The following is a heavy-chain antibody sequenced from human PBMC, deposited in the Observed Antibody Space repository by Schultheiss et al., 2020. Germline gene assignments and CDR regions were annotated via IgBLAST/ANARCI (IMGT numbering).Heavy chain of an antibody. D-gene: IGHD6-13*01. CDR2: ISGSGGST. CDR1: GFTFSSYA. CDR3: ARAGYSSSPGGMDV. Sequence: GESLKISCAASGFTFSSYAMSWVRQAPGKGLEWVSAISGSGGSTYYADSVKGRFTISRDNSKNTLYLQMNSLRAGDTAVYYCARAGYSSSPGGMDVWGKGTTVT. J-gene: IGHJ6*04. V-gene: IGHV3-23*01.